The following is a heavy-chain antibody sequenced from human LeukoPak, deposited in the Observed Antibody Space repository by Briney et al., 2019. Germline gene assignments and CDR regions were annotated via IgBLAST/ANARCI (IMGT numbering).Heavy chain of an antibody. Sequence: PGGSLRLSCAASGFTFSSYGMPWVRQAPGKGLEWVAVISYDGSNKYYADSVKGRFTISRDNSKNTLYLQMNSLRAEDTAVYYCAGYYYDSSGPPSWGQGTLVTVSS. D-gene: IGHD3-22*01. J-gene: IGHJ4*02. CDR3: AGYYYDSSGPPS. V-gene: IGHV3-30*03. CDR2: ISYDGSNK. CDR1: GFTFSSYG.